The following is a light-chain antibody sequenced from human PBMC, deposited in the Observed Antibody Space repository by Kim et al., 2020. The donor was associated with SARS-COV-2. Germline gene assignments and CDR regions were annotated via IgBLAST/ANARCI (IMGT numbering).Light chain of an antibody. CDR1: KLGDKY. CDR2: QDA. CDR3: QAWDSSTAHVV. V-gene: IGLV3-1*01. J-gene: IGLJ2*01. Sequence: PGQTASVTCSGDKLGDKYACWYQQKPGQSPVLVIYQDAKRPSGVPERFSGSNSGNTATLTISGTQAMDEADYFCQAWDSSTAHVVFGGGTQLTVL.